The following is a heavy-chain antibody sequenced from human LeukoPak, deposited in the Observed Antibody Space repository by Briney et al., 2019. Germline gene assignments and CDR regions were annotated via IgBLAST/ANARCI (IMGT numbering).Heavy chain of an antibody. J-gene: IGHJ3*02. CDR3: ARFSRITWGDWGDAFDI. Sequence: PSETLSLTCSVYGGSFSDYFWSWIRQSPGKGLEWIGEIDVGGNTNYNPSLMSRVIVSMEKSKKQFSLVMRSVAAADTAVYYCARFSRITWGDWGDAFDIWGQGTTVIVSS. D-gene: IGHD2-21*02. CDR2: IDVGGNT. CDR1: GGSFSDYF. V-gene: IGHV4-34*01.